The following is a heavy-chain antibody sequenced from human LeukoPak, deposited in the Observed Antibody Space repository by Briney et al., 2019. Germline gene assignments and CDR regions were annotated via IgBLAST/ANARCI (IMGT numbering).Heavy chain of an antibody. D-gene: IGHD3-9*01. V-gene: IGHV3-30*02. CDR3: TTGLVLRYFDWPPPVDY. Sequence: PGGSLRLSCAASGFTFSSYSMNWVRQAPGKGLEWVAFIRYDGSNKYYADSVKGRFTISRDNSKNTLYLQMNSLKTEDTAVYYCTTGLVLRYFDWPPPVDYWGQGTLVTVSS. J-gene: IGHJ4*02. CDR1: GFTFSSYS. CDR2: IRYDGSNK.